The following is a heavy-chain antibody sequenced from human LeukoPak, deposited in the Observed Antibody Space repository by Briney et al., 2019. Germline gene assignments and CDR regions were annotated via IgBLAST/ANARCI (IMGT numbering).Heavy chain of an antibody. CDR2: IDAGNGNT. CDR3: AISPHYYDFWNAQGYYYYYYGMDV. D-gene: IGHD3-3*01. Sequence: EASVTVSCKASGHTFTTYVIHWVRQAPGQRLEWMGWIDAGNGNTKYSQKFQGRVTITRDTSASTAYMELSSLRSEDTAVFYCAISPHYYDFWNAQGYYYYYYGMDVWGQGTTVTVSS. J-gene: IGHJ6*02. CDR1: GHTFTTYV. V-gene: IGHV1-3*01.